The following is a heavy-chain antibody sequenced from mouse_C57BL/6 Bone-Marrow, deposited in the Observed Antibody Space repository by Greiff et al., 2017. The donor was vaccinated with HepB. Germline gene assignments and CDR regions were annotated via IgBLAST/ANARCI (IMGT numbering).Heavy chain of an antibody. Sequence: VQLQQSGAELVKPGASVKISCKASGYAFSSYWMNWVKQRPGKGLEWIGQIYPGDGDTNYNGKFKGKATLTADKSSSTAYMQLSSLLSKVSAVYFCARYPIPITTVEALDYWGQGTTLTVSS. D-gene: IGHD1-1*01. V-gene: IGHV1-80*01. CDR3: ARYPIPITTVEALDY. CDR2: IYPGDGDT. CDR1: GYAFSSYW. J-gene: IGHJ2*01.